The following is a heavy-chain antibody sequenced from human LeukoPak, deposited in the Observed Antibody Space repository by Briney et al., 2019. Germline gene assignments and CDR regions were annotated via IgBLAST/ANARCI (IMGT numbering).Heavy chain of an antibody. V-gene: IGHV4-34*01. CDR2: INHSGST. Sequence: PSETLSLTCAVYGGSFSGYYWSWIRQPPGKGLEWIGEINHSGSTNYNPSLKSRVTISVDTSKKQFSLKLSSVTATDTAVYYCARLYGDYVWGQGTLVTVSS. D-gene: IGHD4-17*01. J-gene: IGHJ4*02. CDR3: ARLYGDYV. CDR1: GGSFSGYY.